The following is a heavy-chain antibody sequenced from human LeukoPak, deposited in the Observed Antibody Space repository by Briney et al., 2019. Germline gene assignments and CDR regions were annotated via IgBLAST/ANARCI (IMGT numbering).Heavy chain of an antibody. CDR2: IYYSGST. Sequence: ASETLSLTCTVSGGSISSYYWSWIRQPPGKGLEWIGYIYYSGSTNYNPSLKSRVTISVDTSKNQFSLKLSSVTAADTAVYYCAKALVVPAVLFDPWGQGTLVTVSS. CDR3: AKALVVPAVLFDP. V-gene: IGHV4-59*01. J-gene: IGHJ5*02. D-gene: IGHD2-2*01. CDR1: GGSISSYY.